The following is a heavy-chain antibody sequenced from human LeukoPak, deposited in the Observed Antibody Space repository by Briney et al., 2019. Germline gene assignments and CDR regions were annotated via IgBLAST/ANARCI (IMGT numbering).Heavy chain of an antibody. V-gene: IGHV4-59*11. J-gene: IGHJ4*02. Sequence: SETLSLTCSVSDDSFSTHYWTWIRQPPGKGLEWIGYISSIGSTNYNPSLKSRVTISVDTSKNQFSLKMTSVTAADTAVYYCARGRRYSSGWGLDYWGQGTLVTVSS. D-gene: IGHD6-19*01. CDR1: DDSFSTHY. CDR3: ARGRRYSSGWGLDY. CDR2: ISSIGST.